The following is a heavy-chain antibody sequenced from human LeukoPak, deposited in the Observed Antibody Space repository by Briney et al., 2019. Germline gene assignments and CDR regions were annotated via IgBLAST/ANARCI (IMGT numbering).Heavy chain of an antibody. V-gene: IGHV1-2*02. CDR2: INPNSGGT. J-gene: IGHJ6*02. CDR3: ARDLPTYYGMDV. CDR1: GYTLTGYY. Sequence: ASVKVSCKASGYTLTGYYMHWVRQAPGQGLEWMGWINPNSGGTNYAQKFQGRVTMTRDTSISTAYMELSRLRSDDTAVYYCARDLPTYYGMDVWGQGTTVTVSS.